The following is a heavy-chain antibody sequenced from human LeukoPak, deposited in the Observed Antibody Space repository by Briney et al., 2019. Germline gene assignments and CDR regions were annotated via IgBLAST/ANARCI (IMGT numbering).Heavy chain of an antibody. CDR3: ARRIVTNNYYYGMDV. V-gene: IGHV3-9*01. CDR2: ISWNSGSI. Sequence: PGRSLRLSCAASGFTFDDYAMHWVRQAPGKGLEWVSGISWNSGSIGYADSVKGRFTISRDNAKNSLYLQMNSLRAEDTAVYYCARRIVTNNYYYGMDVWGQGTTVTVSS. D-gene: IGHD4-11*01. CDR1: GFTFDDYA. J-gene: IGHJ6*02.